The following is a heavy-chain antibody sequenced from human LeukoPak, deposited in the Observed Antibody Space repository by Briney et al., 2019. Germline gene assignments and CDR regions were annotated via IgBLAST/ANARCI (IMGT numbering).Heavy chain of an antibody. CDR1: GFTFSSYS. CDR3: AREARYCSSSCDYFDY. J-gene: IGHJ4*02. Sequence: GGSLRLSCAASGFTFSSYSMNWVRQAPGKGLEWVSSISSNSYYIYYADSVRGRFTISRDNAKNSLYLQMNSLRAEDTAVYYCAREARYCSSSCDYFDYWGQGTLVTVSS. D-gene: IGHD2-2*01. V-gene: IGHV3-21*01. CDR2: ISSNSYYI.